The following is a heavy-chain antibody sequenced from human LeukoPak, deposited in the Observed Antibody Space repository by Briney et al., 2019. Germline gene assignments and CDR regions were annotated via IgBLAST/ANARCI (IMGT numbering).Heavy chain of an antibody. J-gene: IGHJ4*02. Sequence: GGSLRLSCAASGFTFDAYAMHWVRQAPGKGLEWVSGISWNGYSIAYADSVKGRFTISRDNAKNSLYLQMNSLRPDDTAFYYCATYSGSNYALDYWGQGTLATVSS. CDR1: GFTFDAYA. CDR2: ISWNGYSI. D-gene: IGHD1-26*01. V-gene: IGHV3-9*01. CDR3: ATYSGSNYALDY.